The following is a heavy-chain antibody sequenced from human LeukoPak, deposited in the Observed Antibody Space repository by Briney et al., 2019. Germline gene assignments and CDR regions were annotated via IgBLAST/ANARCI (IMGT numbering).Heavy chain of an antibody. CDR1: GYTFTSYG. CDR3: ARAGYSYGYYDY. J-gene: IGHJ4*02. CDR2: INPSGGST. D-gene: IGHD5-18*01. Sequence: GASVKVSCKASGYTFTSYGISWVRQAPGQGLKWMGIINPSGGSTSYAQKFQGRVTMTRDTSTSTVYMELSSLRSEDTAVYYCARAGYSYGYYDYWGQGTLVTVSS. V-gene: IGHV1-46*01.